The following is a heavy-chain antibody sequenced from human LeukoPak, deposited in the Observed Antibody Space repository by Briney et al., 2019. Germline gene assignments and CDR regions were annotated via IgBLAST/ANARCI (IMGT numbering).Heavy chain of an antibody. V-gene: IGHV4-4*07. CDR3: ARDEIY. Sequence: SETLSLTCSVSGGSISSYYWSWIRQPAGKGLEWIGSIYYSGSTYYNPSLKSRVTISVDTSKNQFSLKLSSVTAADTAVYYCARDEIYWGQGTLVTVSS. CDR2: IYYSGST. CDR1: GGSISSYY. D-gene: IGHD5-24*01. J-gene: IGHJ4*02.